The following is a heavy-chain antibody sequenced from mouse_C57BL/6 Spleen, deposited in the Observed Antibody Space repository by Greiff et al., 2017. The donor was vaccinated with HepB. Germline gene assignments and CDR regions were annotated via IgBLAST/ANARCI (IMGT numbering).Heavy chain of an antibody. V-gene: IGHV1-69*01. Sequence: QVQLQQPGAELVMPGASVKLSCKASGYTFTSYWMHWVKQRPGQGLEWIGEIDPSDSYTNYNQKFKGKSTLTVDKSSSTAYMQLSSLTSADSAVYYCAREGVAYWGQGTSVTVSS. CDR1: GYTFTSYW. J-gene: IGHJ4*01. CDR3: AREGVAY. CDR2: IDPSDSYT.